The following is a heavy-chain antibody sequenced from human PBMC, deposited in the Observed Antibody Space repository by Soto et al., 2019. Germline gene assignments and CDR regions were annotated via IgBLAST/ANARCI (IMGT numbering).Heavy chain of an antibody. CDR1: GFIFSEYG. Sequence: GGSLRLSCGASGFIFSEYGMHWVRQAPGKGLEWVAVIYYDGSNEHYSESVRGRFTISRDNSKNMLYLEMNSLRAEDTAIYYCARWWNDEEWVETMDVWGQGTTVTVSS. D-gene: IGHD1-1*01. CDR2: IYYDGSNE. CDR3: ARWWNDEEWVETMDV. J-gene: IGHJ6*01. V-gene: IGHV3-33*01.